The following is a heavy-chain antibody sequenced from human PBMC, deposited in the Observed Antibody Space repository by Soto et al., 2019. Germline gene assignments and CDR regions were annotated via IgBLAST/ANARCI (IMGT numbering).Heavy chain of an antibody. CDR2: INGDGITR. Sequence: GSLRLSCAASEFAFNTYWMHWVRQVPGKGLEWVSRINGDGITRTYADSVKGRFTISRDNAENILYLQMNSLRAEDTAVYYCARDKAYGLDVWGQGTTVTVSS. CDR3: ARDKAYGLDV. J-gene: IGHJ6*02. CDR1: EFAFNTYW. V-gene: IGHV3-74*01.